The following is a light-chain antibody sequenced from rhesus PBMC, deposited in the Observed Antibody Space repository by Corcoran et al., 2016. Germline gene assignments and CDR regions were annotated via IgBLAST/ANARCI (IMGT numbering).Light chain of an antibody. J-gene: IGKJ2*01. CDR2: EAS. V-gene: IGKV1-25*01. CDR3: LHYHATPYS. Sequence: DIQMTQSPSSLSASVGDRVTITCRARRDITINLAWYQQKPGETPNLLIYEASTLQSGVPSRFSGSGSGADFTLTISSLQPEDFATYYCLHYHATPYSFGQGTKVEIK. CDR1: RDITIN.